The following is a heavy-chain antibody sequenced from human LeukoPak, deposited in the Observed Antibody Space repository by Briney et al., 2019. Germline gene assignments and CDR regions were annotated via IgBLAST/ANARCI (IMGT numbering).Heavy chain of an antibody. D-gene: IGHD3-16*02. V-gene: IGHV4-34*01. CDR2: INHSGST. Sequence: SETLSLTCAVYGGSFSGYYWSWIRQPPGKGLEWIGEINHSGSTNYNPSLKSRVTISVDTSKNQFSLKLSSVTAADTAVYYCARGGHDYVWGSYRYRGAFDIWGQGTMVTVSS. CDR1: GGSFSGYY. CDR3: ARGGHDYVWGSYRYRGAFDI. J-gene: IGHJ3*02.